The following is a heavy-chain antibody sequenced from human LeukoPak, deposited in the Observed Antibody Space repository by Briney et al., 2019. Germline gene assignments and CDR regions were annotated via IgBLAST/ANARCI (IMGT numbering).Heavy chain of an antibody. J-gene: IGHJ3*01. V-gene: IGHV3-11*01. CDR3: VSDSGVGGAFRF. Sequence: EPARSMRLSSEAYRFRFGDYYMGWIRQAPGKWLEWISSISSRGDEVYYIDSGGGPFTPSRETAKHSLYLGMTTLKIEDTSRYYCVSDSGVGGAFRFWGQGTRVTVSS. CDR2: ISSRGDEV. CDR1: RFRFGDYY.